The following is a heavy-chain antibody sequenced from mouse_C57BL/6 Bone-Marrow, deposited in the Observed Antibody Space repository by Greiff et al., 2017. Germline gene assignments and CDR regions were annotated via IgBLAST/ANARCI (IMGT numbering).Heavy chain of an antibody. Sequence: VQLQQPGAELVKPGASVKLSCKASGYTFTSYWMQWVKQRPGQGLEWIGEIDPSDSYTNYNQKFKGKATLTVDTSSSTAYMQLSSLTSEDSAVYYCARGFYYVDYWGQGTTLTVSA. J-gene: IGHJ2*01. CDR3: ARGFYYVDY. CDR2: IDPSDSYT. CDR1: GYTFTSYW. V-gene: IGHV1-50*01.